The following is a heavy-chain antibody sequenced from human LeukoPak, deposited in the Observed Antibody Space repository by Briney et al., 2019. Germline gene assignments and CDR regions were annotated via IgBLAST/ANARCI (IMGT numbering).Heavy chain of an antibody. J-gene: IGHJ4*02. CDR3: ARGSGYLDY. CDR1: GYSISSGYY. CDR2: IYHSGST. D-gene: IGHD1-26*01. Sequence: PSETLSLTCTVSGYSISSGYYWGWIRPPPGKGLEWIGSIYHSGSTYYNPSLKSRVTISVDTSKNQFSLKLSSVTAADTAVYYCARGSGYLDYWGQGTLVTVSS. V-gene: IGHV4-38-2*02.